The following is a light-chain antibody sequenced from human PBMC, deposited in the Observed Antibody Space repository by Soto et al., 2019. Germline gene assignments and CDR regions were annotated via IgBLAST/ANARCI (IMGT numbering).Light chain of an antibody. CDR1: QSVSSN. V-gene: IGKV3-15*01. CDR3: QQYNNWPPWT. J-gene: IGKJ1*01. CDR2: GAY. Sequence: EIVMTQSPATLSVSPGERATLSCRASQSVSSNLAWYQQKPGQAPRLLIYGAYTRATGIPDRFSGSGSGTEFTLTISSLQSEDFAVYYCQQYNNWPPWTFGQGTNVEIK.